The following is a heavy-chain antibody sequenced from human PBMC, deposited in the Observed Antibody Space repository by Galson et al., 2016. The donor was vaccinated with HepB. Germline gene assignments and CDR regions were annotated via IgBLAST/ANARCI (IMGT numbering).Heavy chain of an antibody. V-gene: IGHV6-1*01. D-gene: IGHD3-9*01. CDR3: AREGLRYFDWLRNRYYYYGMDV. CDR1: GDSVSSNSAA. Sequence: CAISGDSVSSNSAAWNWIRQSPSRGLEWLGRTYYRSKWYNDYAVSVESRITINPDTSKNQVSLQLNSVTPEDTAVYYCAREGLRYFDWLRNRYYYYGMDVWGQGTTVTVSS. J-gene: IGHJ6*02. CDR2: TYYRSKWYN.